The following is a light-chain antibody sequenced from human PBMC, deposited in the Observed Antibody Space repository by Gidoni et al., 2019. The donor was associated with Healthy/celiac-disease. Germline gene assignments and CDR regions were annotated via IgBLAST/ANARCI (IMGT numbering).Light chain of an antibody. J-gene: IGKJ1*01. V-gene: IGKV3-20*01. CDR1: QSVSSSY. Sequence: EIVLTQSPGTLSLSPGERATLSCRASQSVSSSYLAWYQQKPGQAPRLLIYGASSRATGIPDRFSGSGSGTDFTLTISRLEPEDIAVYYCQQYGSSPPTFGQXTKVEIK. CDR3: QQYGSSPPT. CDR2: GAS.